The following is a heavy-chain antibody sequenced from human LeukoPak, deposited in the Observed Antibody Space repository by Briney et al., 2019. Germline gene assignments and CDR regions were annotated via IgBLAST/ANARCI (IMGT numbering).Heavy chain of an antibody. CDR1: GFTFSSYA. CDR3: AKDVDSSSWSYYYYYYAMDV. J-gene: IGHJ6*02. V-gene: IGHV3-23*01. Sequence: GGSPRLSCAASGFTFSSYAMSWVRQAQGKGLEWVSAISGIGDGTYYADSVKGRFTISRDNSKNTLYLEMNSLRAEDTALYCCAKDVDSSSWSYYYYYYAMDVWGQGTTVTVSS. CDR2: ISGIGDGT. D-gene: IGHD6-13*01.